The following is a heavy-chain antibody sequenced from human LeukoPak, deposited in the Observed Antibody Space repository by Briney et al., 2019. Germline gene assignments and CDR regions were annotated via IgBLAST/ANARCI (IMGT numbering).Heavy chain of an antibody. D-gene: IGHD1-26*01. CDR2: IWYDGSNK. CDR1: GFTFSSYG. V-gene: IGHV3-33*06. J-gene: IGHJ4*02. CDR3: AKGGKWDVTPFAY. Sequence: GRSLRLSCAASGFTFSSYGMHWVRQAPGKGLEWVAVIWYDGSNKYYADSVKGRFTISRDNSKNTLYLQVNSLRAEDTAVYYCAKGGKWDVTPFAYWGQGTLVTVSS.